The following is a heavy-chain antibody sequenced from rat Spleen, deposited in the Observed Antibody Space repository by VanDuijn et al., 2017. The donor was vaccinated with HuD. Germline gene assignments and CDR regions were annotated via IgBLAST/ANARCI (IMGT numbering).Heavy chain of an antibody. CDR1: GFTFSIYW. D-gene: IGHD1-10*01. V-gene: IGHV5-31*01. CDR3: TRQNNYAAY. Sequence: EVQLVESGGGLVQPGRSLKLSCVTSGFTFSIYWMTWIRQAPGRGLEWVASISNTGGSTYYPDSVKGRFTISRDNAKSTLYLQMNSLRSEDTATYYCTRQNNYAAYWGQGTLVTVSS. J-gene: IGHJ3*01. CDR2: ISNTGGST.